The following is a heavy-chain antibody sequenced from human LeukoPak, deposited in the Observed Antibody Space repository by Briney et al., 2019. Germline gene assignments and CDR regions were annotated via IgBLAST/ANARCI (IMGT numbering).Heavy chain of an antibody. V-gene: IGHV3-7*01. Sequence: GGSLRLSCAASGFTFSSYWMSWVRQTPGKGLEWVANIQQDGSEEYYVNSVKGRFTISRDNAENSLYLQMDSLRVEDTALYYCARSRAVTGTLFDYWGQGTLVTVSS. J-gene: IGHJ4*02. CDR2: IQQDGSEE. CDR3: ARSRAVTGTLFDY. CDR1: GFTFSSYW. D-gene: IGHD6-19*01.